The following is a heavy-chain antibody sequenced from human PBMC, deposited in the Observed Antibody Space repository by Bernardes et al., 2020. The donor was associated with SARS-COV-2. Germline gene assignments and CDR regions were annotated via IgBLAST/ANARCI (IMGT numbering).Heavy chain of an antibody. V-gene: IGHV1-18*01. CDR2: ISAYNGNT. Sequence: ASVKVSCKASGYTFTSYGISWLRQAPGQGLEWMGWISAYNGNTNYAQKFQGRVTMTTDTSTSTAYMELRSLRSDDTAVYYCARDLRLSGYYYVVVDYWGQGTLGTVSS. D-gene: IGHD3-22*01. CDR1: GYTFTSYG. J-gene: IGHJ4*02. CDR3: ARDLRLSGYYYVVVDY.